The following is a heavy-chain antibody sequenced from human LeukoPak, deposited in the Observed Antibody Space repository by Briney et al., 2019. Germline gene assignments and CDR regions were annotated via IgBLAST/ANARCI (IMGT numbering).Heavy chain of an antibody. Sequence: PGGSLRLSCTASGFPFSNYWMHWVRQAPGKGLLWVSRINTDERTTDYADSVKGRFTISRDNARNTLYLQMNSLRAEDTGVYYCAREGRAVARKVDYWGRGTLVTVSS. D-gene: IGHD6-19*01. CDR2: INTDERTT. CDR3: AREGRAVARKVDY. J-gene: IGHJ4*02. CDR1: GFPFSNYW. V-gene: IGHV3-74*01.